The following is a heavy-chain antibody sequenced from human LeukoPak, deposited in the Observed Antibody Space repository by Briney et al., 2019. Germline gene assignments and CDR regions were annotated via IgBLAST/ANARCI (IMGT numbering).Heavy chain of an antibody. J-gene: IGHJ4*02. Sequence: PSETLSLTCTVYGGSFSGYYWSWIRQPPGKGLEWIGEINHSGSTNYNPSLKSRVTISVDTSKNQFSLKLNSVTAADTAVYYCARGRPYDSSGDYWGREPWSPSPQ. CDR2: INHSGST. D-gene: IGHD3-22*01. V-gene: IGHV4-34*01. CDR3: ARGRPYDSSGDY. CDR1: GGSFSGYY.